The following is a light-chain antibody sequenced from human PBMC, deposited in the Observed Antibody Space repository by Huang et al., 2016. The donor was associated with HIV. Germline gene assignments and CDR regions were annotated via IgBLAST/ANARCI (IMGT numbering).Light chain of an antibody. CDR1: QRISNH. CDR2: GTF. J-gene: IGKJ1*01. V-gene: IGKV3-15*01. Sequence: EIVMTQSPGTLSVSPGERGTLSCRASQRISNHLAWYRQKTGQAPRLLIYGTFTRATGISAEFSGSRSGTKFTLTISSLQSEDFAVYYCQQYNNWPRTFGQGTKVEIK. CDR3: QQYNNWPRT.